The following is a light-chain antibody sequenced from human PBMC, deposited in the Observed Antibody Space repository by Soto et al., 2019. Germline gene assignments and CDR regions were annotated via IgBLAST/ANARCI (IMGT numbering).Light chain of an antibody. Sequence: DIQMTQSPSTLSASVGDRVTIPCRASRSIGSWLAWYQQRPGEAPKLLIYETSTFEGGVPSRFSGSGSGTEFTLTISSLQPDDSGTYYCLQYITYPFTFGQGTKLEI. CDR3: LQYITYPFT. CDR2: ETS. J-gene: IGKJ2*01. CDR1: RSIGSW. V-gene: IGKV1-5*03.